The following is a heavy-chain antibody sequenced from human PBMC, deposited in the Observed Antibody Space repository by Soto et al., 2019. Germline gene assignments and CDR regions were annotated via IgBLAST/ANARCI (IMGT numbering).Heavy chain of an antibody. D-gene: IGHD2-2*01. CDR2: ISSNGGST. CDR1: GFTFSSYA. CDR3: ARGANIVLAEYGMEV. J-gene: IGHJ6*02. V-gene: IGHV3-64*01. Sequence: EVQLVESGGGLVQPGGSLRLSCAASGFTFSSYAMHWVRQAPGKGLEYVSAISSNGGSTYYANSVKGRFTISRDNSKHKLYRQMGRLRAEDMAVYYCARGANIVLAEYGMEVRGQGTTVTLFS.